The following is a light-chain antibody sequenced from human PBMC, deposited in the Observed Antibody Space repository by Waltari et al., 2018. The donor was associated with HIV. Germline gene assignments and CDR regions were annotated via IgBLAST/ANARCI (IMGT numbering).Light chain of an antibody. V-gene: IGKV3-15*01. CDR3: QQYNNWPPT. CDR1: QSDSSN. CDR2: GAS. Sequence: EIVMTQSPATLSVSPGERATLSCRASQSDSSNLAWYQQKPGQAPRLLIYGASTRTTGIAPRFSGSGSETEFTLTINSLQSEDFAVYYCQQYNNWPPTFGQGTKLEIK. J-gene: IGKJ2*01.